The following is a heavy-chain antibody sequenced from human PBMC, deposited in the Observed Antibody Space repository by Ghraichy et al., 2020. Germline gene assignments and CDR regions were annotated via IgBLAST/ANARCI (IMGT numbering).Heavy chain of an antibody. CDR2: IWYDGSNK. J-gene: IGHJ6*02. CDR1: GFTFSSYG. D-gene: IGHD3-3*01. Sequence: GGSLRLSCAASGFTFSSYGMHWVRQAPGKGLEWVAVIWYDGSNKYYADSVKGLFTISRDNSKNTLYLQMNSLRAEDTAVYYCVRGRGVVDSGYYYYGMDVWGQGTTVTVSS. V-gene: IGHV3-33*01. CDR3: VRGRGVVDSGYYYYGMDV.